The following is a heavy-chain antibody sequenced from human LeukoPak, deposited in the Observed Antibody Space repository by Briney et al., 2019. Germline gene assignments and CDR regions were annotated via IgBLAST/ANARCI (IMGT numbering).Heavy chain of an antibody. CDR2: IKQDGSEK. CDR3: ARGSVARFLEWLLPYYYYYYMDV. J-gene: IGHJ6*03. Sequence: GGSLRLSCAASGFTFSSYWMSWVRQAPGKGLEWVANIKQDGSEKYYVDSVKGRFTISRDNAKNSLYLQMNSLRAEDTAVYYCARGSVARFLEWLLPYYYYYYMDVWGKGTTVTVSS. V-gene: IGHV3-7*01. CDR1: GFTFSSYW. D-gene: IGHD3-3*01.